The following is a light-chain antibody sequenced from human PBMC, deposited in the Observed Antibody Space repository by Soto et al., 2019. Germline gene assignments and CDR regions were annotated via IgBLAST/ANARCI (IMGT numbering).Light chain of an antibody. CDR2: GAS. J-gene: IGKJ1*01. CDR1: QSVSSSY. Sequence: EMVLTQSPGTLSLSPGERATLSCRASQSVSSSYLAWYQQKPGQAPRPLIYGASSRAIGIPDRFSGSGSGTDFTLIISRLEPEDFAVYYCQQYGSSPWTFGQGTKVEIK. V-gene: IGKV3-20*01. CDR3: QQYGSSPWT.